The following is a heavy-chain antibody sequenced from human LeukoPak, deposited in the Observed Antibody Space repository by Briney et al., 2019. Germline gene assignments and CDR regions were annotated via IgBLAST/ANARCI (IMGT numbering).Heavy chain of an antibody. J-gene: IGHJ4*02. V-gene: IGHV3-64*01. Sequence: PGGSLRLSCAASGFTFSSYAMHWVRQAPGKGLEYVSAISSNGGSTYYANSVKGRFTISRDNSKNTLYLQMGSLRAEDMAVYYCARGQEDPITIFGVVIIRPPFDYWGQGTLITVSS. D-gene: IGHD3-3*01. CDR1: GFTFSSYA. CDR2: ISSNGGST. CDR3: ARGQEDPITIFGVVIIRPPFDY.